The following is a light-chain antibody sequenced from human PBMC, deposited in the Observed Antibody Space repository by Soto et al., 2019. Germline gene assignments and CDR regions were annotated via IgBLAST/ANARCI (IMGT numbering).Light chain of an antibody. CDR3: CSYAGSYTGV. Sequence: SVLTQPRSVSGSPGQSVTISCTGTSSDVGGYNYVSWYQQHPGKAPKLMIYDVSKRPSGVPDRFSGSKSGNTASLTISGLQAEDEADYYCCSYAGSYTGVFGTGTKVTVL. CDR1: SSDVGGYNY. V-gene: IGLV2-11*01. CDR2: DVS. J-gene: IGLJ1*01.